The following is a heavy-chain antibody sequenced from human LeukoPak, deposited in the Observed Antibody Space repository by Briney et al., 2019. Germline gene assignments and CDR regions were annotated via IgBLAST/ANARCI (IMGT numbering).Heavy chain of an antibody. CDR2: ISWDGGST. CDR3: AKDSDDSSGYRPGYFDY. J-gene: IGHJ4*02. Sequence: GGSLRLSCAASGFTFDGYTMHWVRQAPGKGLEWVSLISWDGGSTYYADSVKGRFTISRDNSKNSLYLQMNSLRTEDTALYYCAKDSDDSSGYRPGYFDYWGQGTLVTVSS. D-gene: IGHD3-22*01. CDR1: GFTFDGYT. V-gene: IGHV3-43*01.